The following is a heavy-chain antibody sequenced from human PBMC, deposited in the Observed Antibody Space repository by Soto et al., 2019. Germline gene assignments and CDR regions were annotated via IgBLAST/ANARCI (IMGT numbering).Heavy chain of an antibody. D-gene: IGHD2-15*01. CDR1: GGTFSSYA. V-gene: IGHV1-69*01. J-gene: IGHJ6*02. CDR2: IIPIFGTA. Sequence: QVQLVQSGAEVKKHVSSVKVSCKAPGGTFSSYAISWVRQAPGQGLEWMGGIIPIFGTANYAQKFQGRVTITADESTSTGYMELSSLRSEDTAVYYCARSHGGSSSLDIYYYYYYGMDVWGQGTTVTVSS. CDR3: ARSHGGSSSLDIYYYYYYGMDV.